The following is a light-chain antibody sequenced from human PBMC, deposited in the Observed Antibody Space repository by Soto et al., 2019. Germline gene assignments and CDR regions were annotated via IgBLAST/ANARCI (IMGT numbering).Light chain of an antibody. CDR2: GAS. CDR1: QSVSSSY. J-gene: IGKJ1*01. V-gene: IGKV3-20*01. CDR3: HHFGSLPET. Sequence: EIVLTQSPGTLSLSPGERATLSCRASQSVSSSYLAWYQQTPGQAPRPVVYGASSRATGIPDRFSGSGSGTDFTLAISRLEPEDFAVYYCHHFGSLPETFGQGTKVDIK.